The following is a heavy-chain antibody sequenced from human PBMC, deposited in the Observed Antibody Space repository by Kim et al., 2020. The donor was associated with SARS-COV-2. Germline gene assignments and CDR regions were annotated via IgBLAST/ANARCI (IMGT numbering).Heavy chain of an antibody. CDR3: ASTGGSYYAPFDI. Sequence: GGSLRLSCAASGFTFSSYAMHWVRQAPGKGLEWVAVISYDGSNKYYADSVKGRFTISRDNSKNTLYLQMNSLRAEDTAVYYCASTGGSYYAPFDIWGQGTMVTVSS. CDR2: ISYDGSNK. V-gene: IGHV3-30-3*01. J-gene: IGHJ3*02. D-gene: IGHD1-26*01. CDR1: GFTFSSYA.